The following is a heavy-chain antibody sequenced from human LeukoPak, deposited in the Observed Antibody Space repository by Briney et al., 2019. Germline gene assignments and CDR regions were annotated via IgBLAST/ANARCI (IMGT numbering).Heavy chain of an antibody. CDR3: AREVVTPRARGRYFDY. V-gene: IGHV4-31*03. D-gene: IGHD4-23*01. Sequence: PSQTLSLICTVSGGSISSGGYYWSWVRQHPGTGLEWIGYIYYSGSTYYNPSLKSRVTISVDTSKNQFSLKLSSVTAADTAVYYCAREVVTPRARGRYFDYWGQGTLVTVSS. CDR2: IYYSGST. J-gene: IGHJ4*02. CDR1: GGSISSGGYY.